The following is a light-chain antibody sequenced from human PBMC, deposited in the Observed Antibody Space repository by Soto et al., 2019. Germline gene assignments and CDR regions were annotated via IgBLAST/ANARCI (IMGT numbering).Light chain of an antibody. Sequence: SYELTQPPSVSVSPGQTASITCSGAKLGDKYACWYQQKPGQSPVLVIYQDSKRPSAIPERFSGSNSGNTATLTISGTQAMDEADYYCQAWDSSTVAFGGGTKLTVL. CDR1: KLGDKY. CDR2: QDS. V-gene: IGLV3-1*01. J-gene: IGLJ2*01. CDR3: QAWDSSTVA.